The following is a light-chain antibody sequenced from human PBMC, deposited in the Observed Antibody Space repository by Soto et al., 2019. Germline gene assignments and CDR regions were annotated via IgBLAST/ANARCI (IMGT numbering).Light chain of an antibody. CDR2: EVS. V-gene: IGLV2-14*01. J-gene: IGLJ3*02. CDR1: GSDVGYYNY. CDR3: LSYTSANTRV. Sequence: QSVLTQPASVSGSPGQSITISCTGTGSDVGYYNYVSWYQHHPGKAPKVMIYEVSNRPSGVSNRFSGSKSGNTASLTISGLQPEDEADYYCLSYTSANTRVFGGGTKLTVL.